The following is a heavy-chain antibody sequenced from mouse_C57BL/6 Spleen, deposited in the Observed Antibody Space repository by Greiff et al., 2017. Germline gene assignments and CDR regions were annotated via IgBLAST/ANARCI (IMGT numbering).Heavy chain of an antibody. J-gene: IGHJ3*01. V-gene: IGHV10-1*01. D-gene: IGHD3-2*02. CDR1: GFSFNTYA. CDR2: IRSKSNNYAT. Sequence: EVQVVESGGGLVQPKGSLKLSCAASGFSFNTYAMNWVRQAPGKGLEWVASIRSKSNNYATYYADSVKDRFTISRDDSESMLYLQMNNLKTEDTAMYYCVRQLRHGGFAYWGQGTLVTVSA. CDR3: VRQLRHGGFAY.